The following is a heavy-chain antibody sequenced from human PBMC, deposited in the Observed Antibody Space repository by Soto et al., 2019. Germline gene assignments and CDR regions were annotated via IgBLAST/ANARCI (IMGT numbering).Heavy chain of an antibody. CDR3: ARGYTDSSVYYPDAFDI. V-gene: IGHV3-23*01. CDR1: GFTFSRYA. D-gene: IGHD3-22*01. CDR2: ISGSGSST. Sequence: PGGSLRLSCAASGFTFSRYAMSWVRPAPGKGLEWVSAISGSGSSTYYEDSVKGRFTISRDNSKNTLYRQMNSLRPEDTAVYYCARGYTDSSVYYPDAFDIWGLGTMVTVSS. J-gene: IGHJ3*02.